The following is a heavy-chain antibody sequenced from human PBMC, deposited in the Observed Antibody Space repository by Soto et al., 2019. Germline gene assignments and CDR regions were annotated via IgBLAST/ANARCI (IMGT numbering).Heavy chain of an antibody. CDR2: IYYSGST. D-gene: IGHD4-17*01. Sequence: QVQLQESGPGLVKPSETLSLTCTVSGGSISSYYWSWIRQPPGKGLEWIGYIYYSGSTNYNPSLKCRVTISVDPSKNQFSLKLSSVTAADTAVYYCARRYGPGFDYWGQGTLVTVSS. J-gene: IGHJ4*02. CDR1: GGSISSYY. V-gene: IGHV4-59*08. CDR3: ARRYGPGFDY.